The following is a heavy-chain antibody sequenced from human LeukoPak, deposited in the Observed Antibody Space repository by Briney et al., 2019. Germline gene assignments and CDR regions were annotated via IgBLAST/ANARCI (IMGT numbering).Heavy chain of an antibody. CDR3: AKIPSRVVVTTTP. V-gene: IGHV3-74*01. D-gene: IGHD2-21*02. CDR1: GFTFSSYW. CDR2: INGDGSST. Sequence: PGGSLKLSCAASGFTFSSYWMHWVRQAPGKGLVWVSRINGDGSSTAYADSVKGRFTISRDTSKNTLYLQMNSLRAEDTAVYYCAKIPSRVVVTTTPWGQGTLVTVSS. J-gene: IGHJ5*02.